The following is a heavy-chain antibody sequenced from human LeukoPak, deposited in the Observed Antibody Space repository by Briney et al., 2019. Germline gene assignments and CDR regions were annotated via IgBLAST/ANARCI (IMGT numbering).Heavy chain of an antibody. J-gene: IGHJ1*01. CDR3: AKDLSLEYSSSSYFQY. CDR1: GFTFSSYA. V-gene: IGHV3-23*01. CDR2: ISGSDGST. D-gene: IGHD6-6*01. Sequence: GGSLRLSWAASGFTFSSYAMSWVRQAPGKGLEWVSSISGSDGSTYYADSVKGRFTISRDNFKKTLYVQMNSLRAEDTAVYYCAKDLSLEYSSSSYFQYWGQGTLVTVSS.